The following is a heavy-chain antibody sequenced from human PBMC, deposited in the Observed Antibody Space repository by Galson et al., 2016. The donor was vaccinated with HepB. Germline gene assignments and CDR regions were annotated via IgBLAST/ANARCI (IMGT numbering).Heavy chain of an antibody. CDR2: VFYGGST. Sequence: ETLSLTCTVSGGSIRTYYWTWIRQPPGKGLEWIGYVFYGGSTSYNPSLQSRVTISLDTSKNQFSLILRSVTAADTAVYYCAGFPPEGGYHYSYSQYGVDVWGQGTTVSVSS. J-gene: IGHJ6*02. D-gene: IGHD3-22*01. CDR1: GGSIRTYY. CDR3: AGFPPEGGYHYSYSQYGVDV. V-gene: IGHV4-59*01.